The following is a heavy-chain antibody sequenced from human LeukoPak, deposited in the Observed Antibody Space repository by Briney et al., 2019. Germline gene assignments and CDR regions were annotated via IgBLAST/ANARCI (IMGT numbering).Heavy chain of an antibody. Sequence: ASVKVSCKASGGTFSSYAISWVRQAPGQGLEWMGGIIPIFGTANYAQKFQGRVTITADESTSTAYVELSSLRSEDTAMYYCAREMDDYSFDYWGQGTLVTVSS. CDR2: IIPIFGTA. D-gene: IGHD4/OR15-4a*01. V-gene: IGHV1-69*13. J-gene: IGHJ4*02. CDR3: AREMDDYSFDY. CDR1: GGTFSSYA.